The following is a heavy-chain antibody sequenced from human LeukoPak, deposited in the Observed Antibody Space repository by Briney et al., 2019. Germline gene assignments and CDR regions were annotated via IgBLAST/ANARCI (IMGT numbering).Heavy chain of an antibody. J-gene: IGHJ4*02. D-gene: IGHD3-22*01. CDR1: GFAFSSYG. V-gene: IGHV3-30*18. CDR3: AKYYDSSGWRGVFDY. Sequence: PGGSLRLSCAASGFAFSSYGMHWVRQAPGKGLEWVAVVSYDGSNKYYADSVKGRFTISRDNSKSTLYLQMDSLRAEDTAVYYCAKYYDSSGWRGVFDYWGQGTLVTVSS. CDR2: VSYDGSNK.